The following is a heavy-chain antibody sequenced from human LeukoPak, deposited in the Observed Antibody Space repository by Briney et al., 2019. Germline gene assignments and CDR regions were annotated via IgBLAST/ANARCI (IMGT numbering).Heavy chain of an antibody. V-gene: IGHV3-23*01. CDR3: AKDRGGSGWYDY. J-gene: IGHJ4*02. CDR1: GFTFRSYE. D-gene: IGHD6-19*01. CDR2: ISGSGGST. Sequence: PGGSLRLSCAASGFTFRSYEMNWVRQAPGKGLEWVSTISGSGGSTYYADSVKGRFTISRDNAKNTLYLQMNSLRAEDTAVYYCAKDRGGSGWYDYWGQGTLVTVSS.